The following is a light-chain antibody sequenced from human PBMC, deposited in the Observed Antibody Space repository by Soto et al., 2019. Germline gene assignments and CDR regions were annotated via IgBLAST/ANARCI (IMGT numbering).Light chain of an antibody. CDR2: GAS. Sequence: EIVLTQSPGTLSLSPGERATLSCRASQSVSSSYLAWYQQKPGQAPRLLIYGASSRATGIPDRFSGSGSGTDFTLTISGLEPEDFAVYYCQQYHNSPWTFGQGTEVEIK. CDR3: QQYHNSPWT. V-gene: IGKV3-20*01. J-gene: IGKJ1*01. CDR1: QSVSSSY.